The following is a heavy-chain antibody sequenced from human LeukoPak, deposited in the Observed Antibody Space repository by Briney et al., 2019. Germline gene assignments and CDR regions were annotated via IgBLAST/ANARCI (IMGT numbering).Heavy chain of an antibody. D-gene: IGHD3-3*01. J-gene: IGHJ4*02. Sequence: ASVKVPCKASGYTFTGYYMHWVRQAPGQGLEWMGWINPNSGGTNYAQKFQGRVTMTRDTSISTAYMELSRLRSDDTAVYYCARDRVTIFGVAKYYFDYWGQGTLVTVSS. CDR1: GYTFTGYY. V-gene: IGHV1-2*02. CDR2: INPNSGGT. CDR3: ARDRVTIFGVAKYYFDY.